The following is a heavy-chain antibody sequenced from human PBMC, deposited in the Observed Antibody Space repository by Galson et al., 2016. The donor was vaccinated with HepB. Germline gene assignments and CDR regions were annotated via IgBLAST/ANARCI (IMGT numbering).Heavy chain of an antibody. CDR1: GFTFSGYG. Sequence: SLRLSCAASGFTFSGYGMHWVRQAPGKGLEWVSVISSSGDRTYYADSVKGRFTISRDNSKRTLFLQMNSLRVEDTAVYYCAKVGFCNGVACPLEYWGQGTLVAVSS. D-gene: IGHD2-8*01. CDR3: AKVGFCNGVACPLEY. J-gene: IGHJ4*02. CDR2: ISSSGDRT. V-gene: IGHV3-23*01.